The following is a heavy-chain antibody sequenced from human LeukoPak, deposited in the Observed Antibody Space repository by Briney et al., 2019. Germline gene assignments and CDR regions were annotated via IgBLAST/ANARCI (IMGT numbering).Heavy chain of an antibody. Sequence: KPSETMSLTCTLSGGSISSSSYYWGWIRQPPGKGLEWFGSIYYSGSTHYNPSLKGRVTISVDTSKNQFSLKLSSVTAADTAVYYCARQSGSYYRPFDYWGQGTLVTVSS. J-gene: IGHJ4*02. V-gene: IGHV4-39*01. CDR3: ARQSGSYYRPFDY. CDR2: IYYSGST. D-gene: IGHD1-26*01. CDR1: GGSISSSSYY.